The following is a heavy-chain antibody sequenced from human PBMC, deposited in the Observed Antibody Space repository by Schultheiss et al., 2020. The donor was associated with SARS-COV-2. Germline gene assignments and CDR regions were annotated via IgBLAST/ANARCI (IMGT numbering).Heavy chain of an antibody. CDR2: ISYDESIK. Sequence: GGSLRLSCAASGFTFRSYTMHWVRQAPGKGLEWVTVISYDESIKYYADSVKGRFTISRDNSKNTLDLQMNSLRAEDTAVYYCARGYYDILTGRYFSGMDVWGQGTTVTVSS. CDR3: ARGYYDILTGRYFSGMDV. CDR1: GFTFRSYT. D-gene: IGHD3-9*01. V-gene: IGHV3-30-3*01. J-gene: IGHJ6*02.